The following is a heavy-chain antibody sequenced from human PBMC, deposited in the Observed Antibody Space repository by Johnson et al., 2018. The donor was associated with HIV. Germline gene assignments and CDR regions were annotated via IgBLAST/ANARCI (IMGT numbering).Heavy chain of an antibody. CDR2: ISYDGSNK. CDR1: GFTFSSYA. D-gene: IGHD6-25*01. J-gene: IGHJ3*01. Sequence: QVQLVESGGGVVQPGRSLRLSCAASGFTFSSYAMYWVRQAPGKGLEWVAVISYDGSNKYYADSVKGRFTISRDNSKNTLYLQMNSLRPEDTAVYYCAKDGLGAARPVWGQGTMVTVSS. V-gene: IGHV3-30*04. CDR3: AKDGLGAARPV.